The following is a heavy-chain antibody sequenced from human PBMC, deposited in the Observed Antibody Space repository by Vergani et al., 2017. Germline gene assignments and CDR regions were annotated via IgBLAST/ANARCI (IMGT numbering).Heavy chain of an antibody. D-gene: IGHD5-12*01. Sequence: EVQLVESGGGLVRPGGSLGFSCAASGFNFNDFAMHWVRQAPGRGLEYVSGISNNGRRLYYASSVKGRFTISRDNSKNTLYLQMGSLRTEDMAVYYCVRERYSHYNGDAFDVWGQGTMVTVSS. CDR2: ISNNGRRL. V-gene: IGHV3-64*01. CDR1: GFNFNDFA. J-gene: IGHJ3*01. CDR3: VRERYSHYNGDAFDV.